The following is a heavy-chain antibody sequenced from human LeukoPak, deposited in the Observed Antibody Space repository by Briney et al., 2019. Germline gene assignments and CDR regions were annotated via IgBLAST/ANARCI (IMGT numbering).Heavy chain of an antibody. V-gene: IGHV1-18*01. CDR2: ISAYNGNT. D-gene: IGHD2-21*02. CDR1: GGTFSNYA. CDR3: ARVSGTNIVVVTAIPDH. Sequence: GASVKVSCKASGGTFSNYAISWVRQAPGQGLEWMGWISAYNGNTNYAQKLQGRVTMTTDTSTSTAYMELRSLRSDDTAVYYCARVSGTNIVVVTAIPDHWGQGTLVTVSS. J-gene: IGHJ4*02.